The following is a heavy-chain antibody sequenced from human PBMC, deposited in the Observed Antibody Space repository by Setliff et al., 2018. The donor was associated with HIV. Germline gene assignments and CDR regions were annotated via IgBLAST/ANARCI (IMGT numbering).Heavy chain of an antibody. CDR3: AREECTSWPRVHY. CDR2: MHTSGST. CDR1: GGSISFGCYY. D-gene: IGHD6-13*01. V-gene: IGHV4-61*02. J-gene: IGHJ4*02. Sequence: PSETLSLTCTVSGGSISFGCYYWRWIRQPAGKGLEWIGRMHTSGSTSYSPSLKSRVTISIDTSKNQFSLELTSLIAADTAVYYCAREECTSWPRVHYWGQGALVTVSS.